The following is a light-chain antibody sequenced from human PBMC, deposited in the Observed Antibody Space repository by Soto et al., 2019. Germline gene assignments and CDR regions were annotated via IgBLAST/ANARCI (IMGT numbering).Light chain of an antibody. Sequence: DIQMTQSPSTLSASVGDRVTVTCRASQSVGRWLACYHQKPGEAPNLLIFEASVLETGVPSRFRGSGSGTEFTTLTSSLPPDAFDTYYCQQHTNYPWTFGQG. CDR1: QSVGRW. CDR3: QQHTNYPWT. CDR2: EAS. V-gene: IGKV1-5*03. J-gene: IGKJ1*01.